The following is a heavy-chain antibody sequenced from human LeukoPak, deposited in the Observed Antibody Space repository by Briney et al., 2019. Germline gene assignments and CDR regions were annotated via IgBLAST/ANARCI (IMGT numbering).Heavy chain of an antibody. Sequence: ASVKVSCKASGYTFTSYYMHWVRQAPGQGLEWMGIINPSGGSTSYAQKFQGRVTMTRDTSTSTVYMELSSLRSEDTAVYYCARDRGYDILTGYADPAAPPPRSGAFDYWGQGTLVTVSS. J-gene: IGHJ4*02. CDR2: INPSGGST. CDR1: GYTFTSYY. CDR3: ARDRGYDILTGYADPAAPPPRSGAFDY. V-gene: IGHV1-46*01. D-gene: IGHD3-9*01.